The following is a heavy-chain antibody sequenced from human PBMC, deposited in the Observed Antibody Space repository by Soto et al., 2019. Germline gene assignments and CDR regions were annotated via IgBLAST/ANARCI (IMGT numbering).Heavy chain of an antibody. CDR2: ILGNGNSP. CDR1: GFTFSTYA. D-gene: IGHD5-12*01. CDR3: ARDGQVGFTFDY. J-gene: IGHJ4*02. Sequence: EVPLVESGGGLVQPGGSLRLSCVASGFTFSTYAMHWVRQAPGKGLEYVSAILGNGNSPYYADSVKGRFTISRDNSKNTLYLQMDSLRLEAVALYYCARDGQVGFTFDYWGQGTLVTVSS. V-gene: IGHV3-64*07.